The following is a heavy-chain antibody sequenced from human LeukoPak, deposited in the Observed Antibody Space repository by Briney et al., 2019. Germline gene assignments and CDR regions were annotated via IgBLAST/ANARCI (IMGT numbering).Heavy chain of an antibody. Sequence: GGSLRLLCCAFGFTFEHQAKHLVPQAPGKGLEVVSGISWNSGSIGYAVFVKRRLTISKDNAKNSQYLQMNSLRAEDTGLYYCAKDVGKDAHAFDMWPQGIMVTV. CDR3: AKDVGKDAHAFDM. CDR2: ISWNSGSI. V-gene: IGHV3-9*01. J-gene: IGHJ3*02. CDR1: GFTFEHQA.